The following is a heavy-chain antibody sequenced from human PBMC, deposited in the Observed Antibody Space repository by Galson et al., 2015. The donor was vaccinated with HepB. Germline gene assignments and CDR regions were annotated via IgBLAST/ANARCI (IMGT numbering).Heavy chain of an antibody. CDR1: GFTFSSYS. Sequence: SLRLSCAASGFTFSSYSMNWVRQAPGRGLEWVSYMTSDMRTIKYAGSVKGRFTISRDNVKNLVYLHMNSLGVEDTAHYFCARSVEGAFDSWGQGTLVIVSA. CDR2: MTSDMRTI. CDR3: ARSVEGAFDS. V-gene: IGHV3-48*04. J-gene: IGHJ4*02. D-gene: IGHD2-2*01.